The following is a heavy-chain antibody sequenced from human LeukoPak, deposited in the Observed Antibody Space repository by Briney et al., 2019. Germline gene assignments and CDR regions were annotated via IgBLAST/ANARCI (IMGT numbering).Heavy chain of an antibody. V-gene: IGHV1-2*02. J-gene: IGHJ4*02. CDR2: INPNSGGT. CDR1: GGTFSSYA. D-gene: IGHD6-19*01. Sequence: ASVKVSCKASGGTFSSYAISWVRQAPGQGLEWMGWINPNSGGTNYAQKFQGRVTMTRDTSISTAYMELSRLRSDDTAVYYCARAVAGVHDYWGQGTLVTVSS. CDR3: ARAVAGVHDY.